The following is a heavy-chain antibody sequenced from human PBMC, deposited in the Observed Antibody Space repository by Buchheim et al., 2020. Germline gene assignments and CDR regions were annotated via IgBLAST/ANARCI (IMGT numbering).Heavy chain of an antibody. D-gene: IGHD2-2*01. V-gene: IGHV1-2*06. CDR2: INTNSGGT. J-gene: IGHJ4*02. CDR1: GYTFTGYY. CDR3: ASTDVVVPAAMLAPGDY. Sequence: QVQLVQSGAEVKKPGASVKVSCKASGYTFTGYYMHWVRQAPGQGLEWMGRINTNSGGTNYAQKFQGRVTMTRDTSISTAYMELSRLRSDDTAVYYCASTDVVVPAAMLAPGDYWGQGTL.